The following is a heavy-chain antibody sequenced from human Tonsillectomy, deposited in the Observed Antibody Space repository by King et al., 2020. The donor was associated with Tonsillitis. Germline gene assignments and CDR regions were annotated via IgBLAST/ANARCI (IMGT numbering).Heavy chain of an antibody. J-gene: IGHJ4*02. CDR2: IYYSGST. D-gene: IGHD6-6*01. Sequence: VQLQESGPGLVKPSETLSLTCTVSGGSISSYCWSWIRQPPGKGLEWIGYIYYSGSTNYNPSLKSRVTISLTTSKTQFSLRLRSVTAADTAVYYCARGFGITARPFDYWGQGTLVTVSS. V-gene: IGHV4-59*01. CDR1: GGSISSYC. CDR3: ARGFGITARPFDY.